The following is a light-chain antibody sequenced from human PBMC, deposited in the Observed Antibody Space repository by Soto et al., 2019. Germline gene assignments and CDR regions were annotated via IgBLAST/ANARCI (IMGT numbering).Light chain of an antibody. J-gene: IGKJ1*01. CDR2: KTS. CDR3: QHWNDYSLT. CDR1: QSISIW. Sequence: DIHMTQSPSTLSASVGDRVTITCRASQSISIWLARYQQKPGKAPNLLIYKTSSLETGVPSRFSGSGSGTEFTLTISSLQPDDFATYYCQHWNDYSLTFGQGTKVEVK. V-gene: IGKV1-5*03.